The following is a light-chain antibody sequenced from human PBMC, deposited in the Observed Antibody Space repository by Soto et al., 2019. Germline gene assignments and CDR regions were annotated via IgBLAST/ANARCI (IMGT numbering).Light chain of an antibody. J-gene: IGKJ5*01. CDR1: QSVSSY. Sequence: EIVLTQSPDTLSLSPGERVTLSCRASQSVSSYLAWYQQKPGQAPRLLIYDASTRATGIPARFSGSGSGTDFTLTISSLKPEDFAVYFCQHRGDWPSITFGQGTRLEIK. CDR2: DAS. V-gene: IGKV3-11*01. CDR3: QHRGDWPSIT.